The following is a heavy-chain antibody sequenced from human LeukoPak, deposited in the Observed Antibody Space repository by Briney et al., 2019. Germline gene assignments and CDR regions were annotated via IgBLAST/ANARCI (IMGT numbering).Heavy chain of an antibody. CDR1: GGSISSSSYY. D-gene: IGHD2-8*01. Sequence: SETLSLTCTVSGGSISSSSYYWGWIRQPPGKGLEWFGCIYNSGATYYNPSLKSRVTISVDTSQNQFSLKLSSVTAAATAVYYCARPGRYCTNGVCYPPGVFFGMDVWGQGTTVTVSS. V-gene: IGHV4-39*01. J-gene: IGHJ6*02. CDR2: IYNSGAT. CDR3: ARPGRYCTNGVCYPPGVFFGMDV.